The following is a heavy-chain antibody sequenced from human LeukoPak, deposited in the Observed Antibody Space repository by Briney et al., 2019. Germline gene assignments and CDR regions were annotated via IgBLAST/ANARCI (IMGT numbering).Heavy chain of an antibody. V-gene: IGHV1-2*02. CDR1: GYTFTGYY. J-gene: IGHJ4*02. CDR3: AREYCSSTSCFRYFDY. D-gene: IGHD2-2*01. Sequence: GASVKVSCKASGYTFTGYYMHWVRQAPGRGLEWMGWINPNSGGTNYAQKFQGRVTMTRDTSISTAYMELSRLRSDDTAVYYCAREYCSSTSCFRYFDYWGQGTLVTVSS. CDR2: INPNSGGT.